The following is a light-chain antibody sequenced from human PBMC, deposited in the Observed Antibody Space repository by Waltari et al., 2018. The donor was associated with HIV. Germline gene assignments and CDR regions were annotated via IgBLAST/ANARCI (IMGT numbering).Light chain of an antibody. CDR1: SSDIGAYDY. CDR3: SSFTTSDTLL. CDR2: EVA. Sequence: QSALTQPASVSGSPGQSITVSCTGTSSDIGAYDYVSWYKQTPGTAPRLGIYEVAYRPSGISNRFAGSKSGNTASLTISGLQTEDEADYYCSSFTTSDTLLFGGGTKVTVL. J-gene: IGLJ2*01. V-gene: IGLV2-14*01.